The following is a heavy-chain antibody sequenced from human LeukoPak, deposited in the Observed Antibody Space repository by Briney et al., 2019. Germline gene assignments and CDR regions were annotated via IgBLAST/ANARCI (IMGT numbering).Heavy chain of an antibody. J-gene: IGHJ4*02. CDR3: ATTLGVGATDDY. Sequence: PSETLSLTCTVSGGSISSSSYYWGWIRQPPGKGLKWIGSTYYSGSTYYNPSLKNRVTISVDTSKNQFSLKLSSVTAADTAVYYCATTLGVGATDDYWGQGTLVTVSS. D-gene: IGHD1-26*01. CDR2: TYYSGST. CDR1: GGSISSSSYY. V-gene: IGHV4-39*01.